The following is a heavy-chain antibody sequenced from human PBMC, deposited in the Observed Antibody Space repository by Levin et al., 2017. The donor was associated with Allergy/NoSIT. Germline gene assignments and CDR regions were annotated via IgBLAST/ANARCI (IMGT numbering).Heavy chain of an antibody. Sequence: GGSLRLSCLASGFTLGRDAMTWVRQAPGKGLQWLATLGGSGVSTYYLDSLKGRLTISRDASRNTLFLEMNSLKIEDAAVYYCAKVFGFYSGMDVWGQGTTVTVSS. J-gene: IGHJ6*02. V-gene: IGHV3-23*01. CDR1: GFTLGRDA. CDR2: LGGSGVST. D-gene: IGHD3-10*02. CDR3: AKVFGFYSGMDV.